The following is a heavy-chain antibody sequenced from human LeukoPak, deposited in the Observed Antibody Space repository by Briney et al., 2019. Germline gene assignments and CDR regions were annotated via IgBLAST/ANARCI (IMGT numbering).Heavy chain of an antibody. Sequence: SVKVSCKASGGTFSSYAISWVRQAPGQGLEWMGGIIPIFGTANYAQKFQGRVTITADESTSTGYMELSSLRSEDTAVYYCASKRGYGYGLDYWGQGTLVTVSS. D-gene: IGHD5-18*01. CDR3: ASKRGYGYGLDY. J-gene: IGHJ4*02. V-gene: IGHV1-69*13. CDR1: GGTFSSYA. CDR2: IIPIFGTA.